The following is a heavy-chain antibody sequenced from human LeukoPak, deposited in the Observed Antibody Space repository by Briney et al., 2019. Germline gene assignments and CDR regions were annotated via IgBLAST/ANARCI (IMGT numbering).Heavy chain of an antibody. CDR2: INPNSGGT. D-gene: IGHD2-2*03. J-gene: IGHJ6*03. CDR1: GYTFTGYY. V-gene: IGHV1-2*02. CDR3: ATNGVDIVVVPAAMTPVYYYYMDV. Sequence: GASVKVSCKASGYTFTGYYMHWVRQAPGQGLEWMGWINPNSGGTNYAQKFQGRVTMTRDTSISTAYMELSRLRSDDTAVYYCATNGVDIVVVPAAMTPVYYYYMDVWGKGTTVTVSS.